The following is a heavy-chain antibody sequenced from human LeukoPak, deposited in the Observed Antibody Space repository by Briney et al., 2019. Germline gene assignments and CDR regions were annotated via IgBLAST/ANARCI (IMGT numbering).Heavy chain of an antibody. CDR1: GFTFSSYA. D-gene: IGHD6-19*01. V-gene: IGHV3-23*01. CDR2: MSGNGGST. Sequence: PGGSLRLSCAASGFTFSSYALNWVRQAPGTGLEWVSVMSGNGGSTYYADSVKGRFAISRDNSKNTLYLQMNSLRAEDAAVYYGARSPIRSTGWYDYWGQGTLVTVSS. J-gene: IGHJ4*02. CDR3: ARSPIRSTGWYDY.